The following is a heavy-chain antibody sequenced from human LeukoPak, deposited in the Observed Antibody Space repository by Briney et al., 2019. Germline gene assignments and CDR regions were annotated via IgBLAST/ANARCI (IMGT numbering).Heavy chain of an antibody. V-gene: IGHV3-21*01. J-gene: IGHJ4*02. CDR2: ISSSSSYI. D-gene: IGHD6-13*01. CDR1: GFTFSSYS. Sequence: GGSLRLTCAASGFTFSSYSMNWVRQAPGKGLEWVSSISSSSSYIYYADSVKGRFTISRDNAKNSLYLQMNSLRAEDTAVYYCARDVAAAGTNYWGQGTLVTVSS. CDR3: ARDVAAAGTNY.